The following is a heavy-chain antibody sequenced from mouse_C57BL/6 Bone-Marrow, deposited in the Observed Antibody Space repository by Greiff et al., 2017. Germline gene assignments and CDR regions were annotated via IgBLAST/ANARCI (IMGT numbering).Heavy chain of an antibody. CDR1: GFTFSDSG. J-gene: IGHJ2*01. CDR3: ARQSDY. Sequence: EVKLVESGGGLVKPGGSLKLSCAASGFTFSDSGMHWVRQAPEKGLEWVAYISSGSSTIYYEDTVKGRFTIARDNAQNTLFLQMTSLRSEDTAMYYCARQSDYWGQGTTLTVSS. CDR2: ISSGSSTI. V-gene: IGHV5-17*01.